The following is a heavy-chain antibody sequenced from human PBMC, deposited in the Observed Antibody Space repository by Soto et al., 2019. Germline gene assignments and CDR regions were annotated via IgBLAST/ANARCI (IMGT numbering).Heavy chain of an antibody. CDR1: GDSISGYY. V-gene: IGHV4-38-2*01. CDR2: VWHRGNT. CDR3: LTAFSPYYCSSMRPSFFDY. J-gene: IGHJ4*02. Sequence: WETLSLTCAVSGDSISGYYWGWIRQSPGKGLECLGTVWHRGNTYYNPSFESRITLSVDSAKCLFSLKLISVTSADTAVYYCLTAFSPYYCSSMRPSFFDYSGQASLVTLSS. D-gene: IGHD2-2*01.